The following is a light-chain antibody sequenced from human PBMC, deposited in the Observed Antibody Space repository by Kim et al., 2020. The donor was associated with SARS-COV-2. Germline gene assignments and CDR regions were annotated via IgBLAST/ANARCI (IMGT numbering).Light chain of an antibody. CDR2: DVS. J-gene: IGLJ2*01. V-gene: IGLV2-14*03. CDR3: SSYTSSSNVV. Sequence: GQSITISCTGTSSDVGGYNYVSWYQQHPGEAPKRMIYDVSNRPSGVSNRFSGSKSGNTASLTISGLQAEDEADYYCSSYTSSSNVVFGGGTQLTVL. CDR1: SSDVGGYNY.